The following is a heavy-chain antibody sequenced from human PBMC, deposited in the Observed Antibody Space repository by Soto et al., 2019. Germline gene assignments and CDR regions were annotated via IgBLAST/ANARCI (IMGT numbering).Heavy chain of an antibody. J-gene: IGHJ4*02. V-gene: IGHV3-7*01. CDR2: IKQDGSEK. Sequence: EVQLVESGGGLVQPRGSLRLSCAASGFTFSSYWMSWVRQAPGKGLEWVANIKQDGSEKYYVDSVKGRFTISRDNAKNSLYLQMNSLRAEDTAVYYCARVKYFDWLLFDYWGQGTLVTVSS. D-gene: IGHD3-9*01. CDR3: ARVKYFDWLLFDY. CDR1: GFTFSSYW.